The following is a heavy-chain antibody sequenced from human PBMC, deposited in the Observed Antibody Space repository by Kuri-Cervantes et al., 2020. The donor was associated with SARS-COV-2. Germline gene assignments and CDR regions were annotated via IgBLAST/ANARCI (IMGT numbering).Heavy chain of an antibody. Sequence: ASVKVSCKASGYTFTGYYMHWVRQAPGQGLEWMGWINPNSGGTNYAQKFQGWVTTTRDTSISTVYMELSRLRSDDTAVYYCARGMVRGLIQYYYYGMDVWGQGTTVTVSS. CDR2: INPNSGGT. V-gene: IGHV1-2*04. CDR3: ARGMVRGLIQYYYYGMDV. J-gene: IGHJ6*02. D-gene: IGHD3-10*01. CDR1: GYTFTGYY.